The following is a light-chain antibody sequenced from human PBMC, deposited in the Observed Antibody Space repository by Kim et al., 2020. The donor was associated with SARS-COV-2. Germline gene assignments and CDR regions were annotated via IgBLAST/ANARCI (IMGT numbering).Light chain of an antibody. J-gene: IGKJ1*01. CDR1: QDIRND. V-gene: IGKV1-6*01. CDR2: AAS. Sequence: GPVGSRVTITCRASQDIRNDLGWYQQKPGKAPKLLIYAASNLQSGVPSRFSGSGSGTDFTLTISSLQPEDVATYYCLQDYYYPRTFGQGTKVDIK. CDR3: LQDYYYPRT.